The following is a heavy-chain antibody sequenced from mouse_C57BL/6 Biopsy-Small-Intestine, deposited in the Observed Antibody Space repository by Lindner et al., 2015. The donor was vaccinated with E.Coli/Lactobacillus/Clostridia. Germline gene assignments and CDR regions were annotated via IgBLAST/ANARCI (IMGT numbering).Heavy chain of an antibody. CDR1: GFTFSDYG. CDR2: ISSGSSTI. CDR3: ARHFYGSSYGWYFDV. Sequence: VQLQESGGVLVKPGGSLKLSCAASGFTFSDYGMHWVRQAPEMGLEWVAYISSGSSTIHYADTVKGRFTISRDNAKNTLFLQMASLRSEDSAMYYCARHFYGSSYGWYFDVWGTGTTVTVSS. V-gene: IGHV5-17*01. D-gene: IGHD1-1*01. J-gene: IGHJ1*03.